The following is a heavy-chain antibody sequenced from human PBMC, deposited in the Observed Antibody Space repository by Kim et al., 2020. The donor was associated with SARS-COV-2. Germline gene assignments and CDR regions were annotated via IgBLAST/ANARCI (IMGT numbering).Heavy chain of an antibody. V-gene: IGHV7-4-1*02. Sequence: ASVKVSCKASGYTFTSYAMNWVRQAPGQGLEWMGWINTNTGNPTYAQGFTGRFVFSLDTSVSTAYLQISSLKAEDTAMYYCARDRSLSSINLYYYYGMDVWGQGTTVTVSS. D-gene: IGHD3-3*02. CDR1: GYTFTSYA. CDR2: INTNTGNP. J-gene: IGHJ6*02. CDR3: ARDRSLSSINLYYYYGMDV.